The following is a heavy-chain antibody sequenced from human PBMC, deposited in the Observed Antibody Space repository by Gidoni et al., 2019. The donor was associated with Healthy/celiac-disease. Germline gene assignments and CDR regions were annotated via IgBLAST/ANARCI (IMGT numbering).Heavy chain of an antibody. CDR1: GFTFSSYS. D-gene: IGHD4-17*01. Sequence: EVQLVESGGGLVKPGGSLRLSCAASGFTFSSYSMNWVRQAPGKGLAWVSSISSSSSYIYYADSVKGRFTISRDNAKNSLYLQMNSLRAEDTAVYYCAREDYGDYDQSRGGYYYYYGMDVWGQGTTVTVSS. V-gene: IGHV3-21*01. CDR3: AREDYGDYDQSRGGYYYYYGMDV. CDR2: ISSSSSYI. J-gene: IGHJ6*02.